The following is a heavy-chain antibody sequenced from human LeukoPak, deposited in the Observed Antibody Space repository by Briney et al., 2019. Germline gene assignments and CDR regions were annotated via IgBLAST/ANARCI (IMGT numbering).Heavy chain of an antibody. J-gene: IGHJ4*02. V-gene: IGHV3-23*01. D-gene: IGHD2-21*02. CDR1: GFTFSNFA. CDR2: ISGSGGST. CDR3: AKGKGEYRDGDCSSRIFDY. Sequence: PGGSLRLSCAASGFTFSNFAMSWVRQAPGKGLEWVSIISGSGGSTNYADSVKGRSTISRDNSKNTLYLQMNSLRAEDTAVYYCAKGKGEYRDGDCSSRIFDYWGQGTLVTASS.